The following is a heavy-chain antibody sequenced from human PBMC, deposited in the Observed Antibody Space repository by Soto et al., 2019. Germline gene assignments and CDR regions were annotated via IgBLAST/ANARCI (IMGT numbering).Heavy chain of an antibody. CDR1: GFTFSSYA. Sequence: GGSLRLSCAASGFTFSSYAMSWVRRAPGKGQEWVSAISGSGGSTYYAESVKGRFTISRDNSKNTLYLQMNSLRAEDTAVYYCAKGLRYLDWLPYFDYWGQGTLVTVSS. CDR2: ISGSGGST. D-gene: IGHD3-9*01. J-gene: IGHJ4*02. CDR3: AKGLRYLDWLPYFDY. V-gene: IGHV3-23*01.